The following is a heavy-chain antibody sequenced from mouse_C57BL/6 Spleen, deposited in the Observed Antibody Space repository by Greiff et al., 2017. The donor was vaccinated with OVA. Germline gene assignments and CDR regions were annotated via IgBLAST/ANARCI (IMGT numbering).Heavy chain of an antibody. D-gene: IGHD2-1*01. J-gene: IGHJ2*01. Sequence: VQLQQSGAELVRPGSSVKLSCKASGYTFTSYWMDWVKQRPGQGLEWIGNIYPSDSETHYNQKFKDKATLTVDKSSSTAYMQLSSLSSEDSAVYYCARGGNSGFDYWGQGTTLTVSS. CDR2: IYPSDSET. V-gene: IGHV1-61*01. CDR1: GYTFTSYW. CDR3: ARGGNSGFDY.